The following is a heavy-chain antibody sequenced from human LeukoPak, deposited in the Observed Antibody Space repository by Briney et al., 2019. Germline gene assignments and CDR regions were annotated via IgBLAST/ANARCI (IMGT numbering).Heavy chain of an antibody. CDR3: ARSYLGYCSGGSCPFDY. CDR2: IYHSGST. Sequence: SQTLSLTCAVTGGSISSGGFSWSWIRQPPGKGLEHIGYIYHSGSTYYSPSLKSRVTISVDRSKNQFSLNLSSVTAADTAVYYCARSYLGYCSGGSCPFDYWGQGTLVTVSS. D-gene: IGHD2-15*01. V-gene: IGHV4-30-2*01. CDR1: GGSISSGGFS. J-gene: IGHJ4*02.